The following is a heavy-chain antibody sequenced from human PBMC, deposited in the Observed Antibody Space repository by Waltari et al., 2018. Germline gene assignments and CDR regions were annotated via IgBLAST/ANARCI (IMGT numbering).Heavy chain of an antibody. CDR3: ARGPAYYFDY. J-gene: IGHJ4*02. Sequence: EVQLLESGGGLVQPGGSLTLSCAASGITFSSYPMRWVRQAPGKWLEWVSTISASGGTFYADSVKGRFTVSRDSSKNTLSLQMNSLRAEDTAVYYCARGPAYYFDYWDQGTLVTVSS. CDR2: ISASGGT. CDR1: GITFSSYP. V-gene: IGHV3-23*01.